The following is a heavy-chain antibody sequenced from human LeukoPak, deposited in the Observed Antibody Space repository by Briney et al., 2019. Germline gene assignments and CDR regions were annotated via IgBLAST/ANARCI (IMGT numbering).Heavy chain of an antibody. Sequence: SETLSLTCTVSGGSISSGDYYWSWIRQPPGKGLEWIGYIYYSGSTYYNPSLKSRVAISADTSKNEFSLKLNSLTAADTAVYYCARGGSGSYYSVYYAVDVWGQGTTVTVS. CDR2: IYYSGST. V-gene: IGHV4-30-4*01. D-gene: IGHD1-26*01. CDR1: GGSISSGDYY. J-gene: IGHJ6*02. CDR3: ARGGSGSYYSVYYAVDV.